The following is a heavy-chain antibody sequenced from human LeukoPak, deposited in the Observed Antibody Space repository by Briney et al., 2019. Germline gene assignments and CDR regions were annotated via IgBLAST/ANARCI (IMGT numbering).Heavy chain of an antibody. CDR2: SLNLLSKA. J-gene: IGHJ4*02. D-gene: IGHD5-24*01. CDR3: ALFGKRWLQFESGM. CDR1: VGTFRSYD. Sequence: TVNLSCEASVGTFRSYDISWVRQAPGQGLEWMGGSLNLLSKANYAQKFQGRVTITTNESRSTAYRELSSVRSEDTAGYYCALFGKRWLQFESGMGGQGTLLTVSS. V-gene: IGHV1-69*05.